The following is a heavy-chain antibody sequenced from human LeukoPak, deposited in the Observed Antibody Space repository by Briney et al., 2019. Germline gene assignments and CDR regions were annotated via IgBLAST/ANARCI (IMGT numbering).Heavy chain of an antibody. Sequence: PGGSLRLSCGASGFTLSNYGMHWVRQAPGKGLEYVSAISSNGGSTYYANSVKGRFTISRDNSKNTLYLQMGSLRAEDMAVYYCARAPGTYYDYWGQGTLVTVSS. CDR3: ARAPGTYYDY. J-gene: IGHJ4*02. D-gene: IGHD3-10*01. CDR2: ISSNGGST. CDR1: GFTLSNYG. V-gene: IGHV3-64*01.